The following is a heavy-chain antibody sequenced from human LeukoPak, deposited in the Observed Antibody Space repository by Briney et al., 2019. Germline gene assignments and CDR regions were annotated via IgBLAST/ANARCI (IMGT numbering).Heavy chain of an antibody. D-gene: IGHD2-2*01. CDR1: GYSISSGYY. V-gene: IGHV4-38-2*01. J-gene: IGHJ4*02. CDR2: IYHSGST. Sequence: SETLSLTCAVSGYSISSGYYWGWIRQPPGKGLEWIGSIYHSGSTYYNPSLKSRVTISVDTSKNQFSLKLSSVTAADTAVYYYARLLTASCRFDYWGQGTLVTVSS. CDR3: ARLLTASCRFDY.